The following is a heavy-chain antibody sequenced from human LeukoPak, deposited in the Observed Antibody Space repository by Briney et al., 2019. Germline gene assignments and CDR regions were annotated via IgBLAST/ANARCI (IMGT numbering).Heavy chain of an antibody. CDR1: GGSFSNYY. CDR3: ARRWNYGRNYYIYV. J-gene: IGHJ6*03. V-gene: IGHV4-34*01. D-gene: IGHD1-7*01. Sequence: SETLSLTCAVYGGSFSNYYWSWIRQPPGKGLEWIGEINDSGRTNYNPSLMSRVTVSVDTSKNQFSLRLTSVTATDTAVYYCARRWNYGRNYYIYVWGKGATVSVAS. CDR2: INDSGRT.